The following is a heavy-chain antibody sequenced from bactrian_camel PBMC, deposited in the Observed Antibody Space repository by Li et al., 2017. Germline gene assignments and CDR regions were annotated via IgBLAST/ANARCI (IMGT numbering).Heavy chain of an antibody. CDR1: GYTDSTKC. CDR3: AAAPYVGASGYCYAHLVTEYSN. CDR2: IYTHDNIT. D-gene: IGHD1*01. Sequence: HVQLVESGGGSVQAGGSLRLSCLASGYTDSTKCMAWFRQAPGKEREGVATIYTHDNITYYGDSVKGRFTISRDNAKNTVYLQMNSLKPEDTAMYYCAAAPYVGASGYCYAHLVTEYSNSGQGTQVTVS. V-gene: IGHV3S6*01. J-gene: IGHJ4*01.